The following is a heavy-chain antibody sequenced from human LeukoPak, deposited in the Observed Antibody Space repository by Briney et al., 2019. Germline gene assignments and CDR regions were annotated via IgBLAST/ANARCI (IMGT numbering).Heavy chain of an antibody. CDR1: SDFFSSVTDY. Sequence: SETLSLTCTVSSDFFSSVTDYWAWIRQPPGKGLEWIASGDYSGGTYYNPTLESRVAISADMSKNQISLKLSSVTAADTALYYCARERGEEYSSGWYKTNFFDTWGQGTRVTVSS. CDR3: ARERGEEYSSGWYKTNFFDT. D-gene: IGHD6-19*01. CDR2: GDYSGGT. V-gene: IGHV4-39*07. J-gene: IGHJ4*02.